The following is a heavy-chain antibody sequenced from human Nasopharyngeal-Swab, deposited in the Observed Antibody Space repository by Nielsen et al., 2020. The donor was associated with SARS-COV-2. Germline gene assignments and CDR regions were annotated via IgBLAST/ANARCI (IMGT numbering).Heavy chain of an antibody. CDR2: ISYDGSNK. CDR1: GFTFSSYA. CDR3: ARDLTAMETSGYGMDV. D-gene: IGHD5-18*01. V-gene: IGHV3-30*04. Sequence: GESLKISCAASGFTFSSYAMHWVRQAPGKGLEWVAVISYDGSNKYYADSVKGRFTISRDNSKNTLYLQMNSLRAEDTAVYYCARDLTAMETSGYGMDVWGQGTTVTVSS. J-gene: IGHJ6*02.